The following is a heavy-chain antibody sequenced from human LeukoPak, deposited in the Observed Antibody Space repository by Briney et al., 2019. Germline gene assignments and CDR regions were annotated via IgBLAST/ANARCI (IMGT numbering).Heavy chain of an antibody. J-gene: IGHJ4*02. V-gene: IGHV3-11*06. CDR1: GFTFSDYY. D-gene: IGHD3-10*01. CDR2: ISSSSSDT. CDR3: ARGPADIWFGDFPPQSGCFDS. Sequence: GRSLRLSCAASGFTFSDYYMTWIRQAPGKGLEWVSYISSSSSDTNYADSVKGRFTISRDNSKNSLYLQMNSLRAGDTAVYYCARGPADIWFGDFPPQSGCFDSWGQGTLVTVSS.